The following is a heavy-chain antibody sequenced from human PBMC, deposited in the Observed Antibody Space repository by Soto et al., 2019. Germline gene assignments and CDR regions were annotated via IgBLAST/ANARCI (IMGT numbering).Heavy chain of an antibody. CDR2: IIPIFGTA. CDR1: VGTLSSDA. CDR3: ARDRKGRHWDV. V-gene: IGHV1-69*01. Sequence: SVXVSWKGCVGTLSSDAIMVVRQAPGQGLDWMGGIIPIFGTANYAQKFQGRVTITADESTSTAYMELSSLRSEDTAVYYCARDRKGRHWDVWGPRTTVTVSS. D-gene: IGHD1-26*01. J-gene: IGHJ6*02.